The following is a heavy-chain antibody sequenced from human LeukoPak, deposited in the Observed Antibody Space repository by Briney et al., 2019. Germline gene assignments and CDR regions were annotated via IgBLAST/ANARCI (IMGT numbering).Heavy chain of an antibody. CDR1: GFTVSSNH. V-gene: IGHV3-53*01. D-gene: IGHD3-22*01. J-gene: IGHJ4*02. CDR3: AREGDKSGYPVL. Sequence: GGSLRLSCAASGFTVSSNHMNWVRQAPGKGLEWVSIIYTGGGTSYADSVKGRFTISRDSSKNTLYLQMNSLTAEDTAVYYCAREGDKSGYPVLWGQGTLVTVSS. CDR2: IYTGGGT.